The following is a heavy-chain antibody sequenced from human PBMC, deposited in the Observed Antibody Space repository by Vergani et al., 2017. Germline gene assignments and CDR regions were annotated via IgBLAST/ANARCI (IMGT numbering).Heavy chain of an antibody. Sequence: QVQLVQSGAEVNKPGSSVKVSCKASGGTFSSYTISWVRQAPGQGLEWMGRIIPILGIANYAQKFQGRVTITADKSTSTAYMELSSLRSEDTAVYYCAGATQQQLASDYYYYYGMDVWGQGTTVTVSS. V-gene: IGHV1-69*02. D-gene: IGHD6-13*01. CDR2: IIPILGIA. CDR3: AGATQQQLASDYYYYYGMDV. CDR1: GGTFSSYT. J-gene: IGHJ6*02.